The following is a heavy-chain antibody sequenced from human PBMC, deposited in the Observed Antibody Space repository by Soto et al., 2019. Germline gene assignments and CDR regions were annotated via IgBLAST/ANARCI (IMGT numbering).Heavy chain of an antibody. Sequence: QVQLVESGGGVVQPGRSLRLSCAASGFTFSTYGMHWVRQAPGKGLEWVAVISYDGINKYYADSVKGRFTISRDSSKHSLYLQMNSLRAEDTAVYYCAKDQGGYLSVFDFWGQGTLVTVSS. CDR2: ISYDGINK. V-gene: IGHV3-30*18. J-gene: IGHJ4*02. CDR3: AKDQGGYLSVFDF. D-gene: IGHD5-12*01. CDR1: GFTFSTYG.